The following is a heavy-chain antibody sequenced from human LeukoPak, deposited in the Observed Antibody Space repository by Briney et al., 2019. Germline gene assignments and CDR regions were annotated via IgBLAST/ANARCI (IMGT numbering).Heavy chain of an antibody. Sequence: ASVKVSCKASGYTFTGYYMHWVRQAPGQGLEWMGWINPNSGGTNYAQKFQGRVTMTRDTSISTAYMELSRLRSDDTAVYYCARDGATTVTNWFDPWGQGTLVTVSS. V-gene: IGHV1-2*02. D-gene: IGHD4-17*01. J-gene: IGHJ5*02. CDR2: INPNSGGT. CDR3: ARDGATTVTNWFDP. CDR1: GYTFTGYY.